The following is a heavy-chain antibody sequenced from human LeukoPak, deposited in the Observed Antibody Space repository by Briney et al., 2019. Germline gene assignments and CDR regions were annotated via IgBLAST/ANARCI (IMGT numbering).Heavy chain of an antibody. Sequence: ASVKVSCKASGYTFTSYGISWVRQAPGQGLEWMGWISAYNGNTNCAQELQGRVTMTTDTSTSTAYMELRGLRSDDTAVYYCARGVTFGSSWYGPYNWFDPWGQGTLVTVSS. CDR2: ISAYNGNT. V-gene: IGHV1-18*04. J-gene: IGHJ5*02. CDR3: ARGVTFGSSWYGPYNWFDP. D-gene: IGHD6-13*01. CDR1: GYTFTSYG.